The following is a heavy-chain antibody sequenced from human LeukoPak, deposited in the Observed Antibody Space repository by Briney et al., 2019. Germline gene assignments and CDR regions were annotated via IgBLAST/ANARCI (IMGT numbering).Heavy chain of an antibody. CDR2: IYSGGST. J-gene: IGHJ6*04. V-gene: IGHV3-66*02. D-gene: IGHD2-2*01. CDR1: GLTVSSNY. Sequence: GGSLRLSCAASGLTVSSNYMSWVRQAPGKGLEWVSVIYSGGSTYYADSVKGRFTISRDNSKNTLYLQMNSLRAEDTAVYYCARDPADIVVVPAARVDVWGKGTTVTVSS. CDR3: ARDPADIVVVPAARVDV.